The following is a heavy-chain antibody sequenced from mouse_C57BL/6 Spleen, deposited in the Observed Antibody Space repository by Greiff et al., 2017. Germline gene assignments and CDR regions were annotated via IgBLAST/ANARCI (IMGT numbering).Heavy chain of an antibody. CDR2: ISSGGDYI. CDR3: TRDRNSSYEGRVDY. D-gene: IGHD1-1*01. CDR1: GFTFSSYA. Sequence: EVKLVESGEGLVKPGGSLKLSCAASGFTFSSYAMSWVRQTPEKRLEWVAYISSGGDYIYYADTVKGRFTISRDNARNTLYLQMSSLKAEDTAMYYCTRDRNSSYEGRVDYWGQGTSVTVSS. J-gene: IGHJ4*01. V-gene: IGHV5-9-1*02.